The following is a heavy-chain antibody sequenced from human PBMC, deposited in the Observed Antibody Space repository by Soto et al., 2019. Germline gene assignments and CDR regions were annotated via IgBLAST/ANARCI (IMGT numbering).Heavy chain of an antibody. CDR1: GYTFTSYD. CDR2: MNPNSGNT. Sequence: GASVKVSCKASGYTFTSYDINWVRQATGQGLEWMGWMNPNSGNTGYAQKFQGRVTMTRNTSISTTYMEMSSLRSEDTAVYFCATSRPTGGPLDSLLRGFDSWGQGTVVTVSS. D-gene: IGHD3-3*01. J-gene: IGHJ5*01. CDR3: ATSRPTGGPLDSLLRGFDS. V-gene: IGHV1-8*01.